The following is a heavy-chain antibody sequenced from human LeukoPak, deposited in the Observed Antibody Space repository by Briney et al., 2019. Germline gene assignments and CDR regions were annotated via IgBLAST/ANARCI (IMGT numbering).Heavy chain of an antibody. CDR2: INHSGST. D-gene: IGHD2-8*01. Sequence: SETLSLTCAVYGGSFSGYYWSWIRQPPGKGLEWIGEINHSGSTNYNPSLKSRDTISVDTSKNQFSLKLSSVTAADTAVYYCARGRVFDYWGQGTLVTVSS. CDR1: GGSFSGYY. V-gene: IGHV4-34*01. CDR3: ARGRVFDY. J-gene: IGHJ4*02.